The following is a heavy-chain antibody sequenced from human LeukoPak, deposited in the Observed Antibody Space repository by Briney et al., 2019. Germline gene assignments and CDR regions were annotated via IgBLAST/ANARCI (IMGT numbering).Heavy chain of an antibody. D-gene: IGHD4-17*01. Sequence: SETLSLTCAVYGGSFSGYYWSWIRQPPGKGLEWIGEINHSGSTNYNPSLKSRVTISVDTSKNQSSLKLSSVTAADTAVYYCASIYASSLYYFDYWGQGTLVTVSS. CDR2: INHSGST. CDR1: GGSFSGYY. CDR3: ASIYASSLYYFDY. V-gene: IGHV4-34*01. J-gene: IGHJ4*02.